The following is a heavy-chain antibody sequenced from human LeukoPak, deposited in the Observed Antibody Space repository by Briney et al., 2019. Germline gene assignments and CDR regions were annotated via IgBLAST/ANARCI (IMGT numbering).Heavy chain of an antibody. CDR2: IYYSGST. CDR1: GGSISSCY. J-gene: IGHJ6*02. D-gene: IGHD2-15*01. CDR3: ASSPYCSGGSCRQYYYYGMDV. V-gene: IGHV4-59*08. Sequence: SSETLSLTCTVSGGSISSCYWSWIRQPPGKGLEWIGYIYYSGSTNYNPSLKSRVTISVDTSKNQFSLKLSSVTAADTAVYYCASSPYCSGGSCRQYYYYGMDVWGQGTTVTVSS.